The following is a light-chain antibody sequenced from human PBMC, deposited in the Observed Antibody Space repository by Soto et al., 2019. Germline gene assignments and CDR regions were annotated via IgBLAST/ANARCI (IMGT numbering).Light chain of an antibody. J-gene: IGLJ2*01. CDR2: DVT. CDR3: CSYAGSYTVV. Sequence: SALTQPRSVSGSPGQSVTISCTGTSSDVGGYNYVSWYQQHPGKLPKLMIYDVTQRPSGVPDRFSGSKSGNTASLIISGLQAEDEADYYCCSYAGSYTVVFGGGTKVTVL. CDR1: SSDVGGYNY. V-gene: IGLV2-11*01.